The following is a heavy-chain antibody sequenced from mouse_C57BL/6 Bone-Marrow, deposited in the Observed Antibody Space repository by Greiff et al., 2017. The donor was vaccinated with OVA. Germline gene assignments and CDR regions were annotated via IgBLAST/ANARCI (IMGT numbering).Heavy chain of an antibody. CDR1: GFTFSDAW. CDR3: ARGYYGSSYGYAMDY. D-gene: IGHD1-1*01. J-gene: IGHJ4*01. Sequence: EVMLVESGGGLVQPGGSMKLSCAASGFTFSDAWMDWVRQSPEKGLEWVAEIRNKANNHATYYAESVKGRFTIARDDSKSSVYLQMNSLRAEDTGIYYSARGYYGSSYGYAMDYWGQGTSVTVSS. V-gene: IGHV6-6*01. CDR2: IRNKANNHAT.